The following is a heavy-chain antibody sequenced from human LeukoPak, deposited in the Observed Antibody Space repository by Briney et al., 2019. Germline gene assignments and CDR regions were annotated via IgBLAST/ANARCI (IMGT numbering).Heavy chain of an antibody. CDR1: GFTFSSYA. J-gene: IGHJ3*02. Sequence: GGSLRLSCAASGFTFSSYAMSWVRQAPGKGLEWGSAISGSGGSTYYADSVKGRFTISRDNTKNTLYLQMNSLRAEDTAVYYCANREWLFPNDAFDIWGQGTMVTVSS. V-gene: IGHV3-23*01. CDR2: ISGSGGST. D-gene: IGHD3-3*01. CDR3: ANREWLFPNDAFDI.